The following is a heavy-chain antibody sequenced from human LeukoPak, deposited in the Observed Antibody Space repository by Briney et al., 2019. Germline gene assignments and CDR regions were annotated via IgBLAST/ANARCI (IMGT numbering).Heavy chain of an antibody. Sequence: GGSLRLSCAASGFTFSNAWMSWVRQAPGKGLEWVGRIKSKTDGGATDYAAPVKGRFTISRDDSKNTLYLQMNSLKTEDTAVYYCTTGYYYDSSGYYYWGQGTLVTVSS. CDR3: TTGYYYDSSGYYY. CDR2: IKSKTDGGAT. CDR1: GFTFSNAW. V-gene: IGHV3-15*01. D-gene: IGHD3-22*01. J-gene: IGHJ4*02.